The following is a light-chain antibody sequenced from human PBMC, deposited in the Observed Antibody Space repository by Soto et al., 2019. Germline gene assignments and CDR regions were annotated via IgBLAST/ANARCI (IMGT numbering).Light chain of an antibody. CDR2: AAS. V-gene: IGKV1-8*01. CDR3: QPYYSYPT. Sequence: AIRMTQSPSSFSASTGDRVTITCRASQGISSYLAWYQQKPGKAPKLLIYAASTLQSGVPSRFSGSGSGTDFTLTISGLQSEDFATYYCQPYYSYPTFGQGTKVEIK. J-gene: IGKJ1*01. CDR1: QGISSY.